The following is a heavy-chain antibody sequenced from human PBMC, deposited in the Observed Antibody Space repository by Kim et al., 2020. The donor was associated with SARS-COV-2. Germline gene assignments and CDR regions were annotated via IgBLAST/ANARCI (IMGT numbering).Heavy chain of an antibody. CDR2: IYYSGST. V-gene: IGHV4-39*06. Sequence: SETLSLTCTVSGGSISSSSYYWGWIRQPPGKGLEWIGSIYYSGSTYYNPSLKSRVTISVDTSKNQFPLKLSSVTAADTAVYYCARDLRTVTTLADAFDI. CDR3: ARDLRTVTTLADAFDI. CDR1: GGSISSSSYY. J-gene: IGHJ3*02. D-gene: IGHD4-17*01.